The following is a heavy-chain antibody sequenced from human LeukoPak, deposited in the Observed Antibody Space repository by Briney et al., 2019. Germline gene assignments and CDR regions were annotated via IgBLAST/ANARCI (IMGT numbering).Heavy chain of an antibody. CDR1: GYTFTGYY. D-gene: IGHD3-22*01. CDR3: ASEADDYDSSGYAYYYYYMDV. CDR2: INPNSGGT. V-gene: IGHV1-2*02. J-gene: IGHJ6*03. Sequence: GASVKVSCKASGYTFTGYYMHWVRQAPGQGLEWMGWINPNSGGTNYAQKFQGRVTMTRDMSISTAYMELSRLRSDDTAVYYCASEADDYDSSGYAYYYYYMDVWGKGTTVTVSS.